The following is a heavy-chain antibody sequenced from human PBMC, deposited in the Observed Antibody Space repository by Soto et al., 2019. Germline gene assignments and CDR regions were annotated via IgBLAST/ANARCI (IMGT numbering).Heavy chain of an antibody. CDR2: IDWDDDK. CDR3: ARIRFCGTTRYFDY. J-gene: IGHJ4*02. CDR1: GFSLITSGMC. V-gene: IGHV2-70*01. Sequence: GPTLVNPTQTLTLTCTFSGFSLITSGMCVSWIRQPPGKALEWLALIDWDDDKYYSTSLKTRLTTSKDTSKNQVVLTMTNMDPVDTATYYCARIRFCGTTRYFDYWGQGTLVTVSS. D-gene: IGHD1-7*01.